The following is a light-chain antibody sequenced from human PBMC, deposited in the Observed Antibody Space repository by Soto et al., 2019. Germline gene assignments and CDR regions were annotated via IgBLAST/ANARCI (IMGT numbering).Light chain of an antibody. J-gene: IGKJ1*01. CDR2: MVS. CDR1: QSLVYRDGNTH. Sequence: DVVLTQSPPSLPVTLGQPASISCRSSQSLVYRDGNTHLNWFQQRPGQSPRRLIYMVSTRDSGVPDRFSGSGSGTDFTLKISGVEADDVGVYYCKQGTHWPPTFGQGTKVEIK. CDR3: KQGTHWPPT. V-gene: IGKV2-30*01.